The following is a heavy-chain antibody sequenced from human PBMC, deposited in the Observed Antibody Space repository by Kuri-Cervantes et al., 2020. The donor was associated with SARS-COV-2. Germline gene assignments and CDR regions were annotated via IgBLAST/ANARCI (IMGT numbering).Heavy chain of an antibody. J-gene: IGHJ5*02. CDR3: AKDSGEWWELLGDNWFDP. D-gene: IGHD1-26*01. Sequence: GGSLRLSCAASGFTFSSYAMHWVRQAPGKGLEWVSAISGSGGSTYYADSVKGRFTISRDNSKNTLYLQMNSLRAEDTAVYYCAKDSGEWWELLGDNWFDPWGQGTLVTVSS. CDR2: ISGSGGST. CDR1: GFTFSSYA. V-gene: IGHV3-23*01.